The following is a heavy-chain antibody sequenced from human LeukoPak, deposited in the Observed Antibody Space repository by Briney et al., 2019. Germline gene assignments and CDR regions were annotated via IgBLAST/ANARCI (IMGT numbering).Heavy chain of an antibody. V-gene: IGHV1-18*01. J-gene: IGHJ6*02. D-gene: IGHD3-10*01. Sequence: GASVTVSCKASVYTFTNYGISWVRQAPGQGLEWMGWICAYNGNTNYAQKLQGRVTMTTDTSTSTAYMELRSLRSDDTAVYYCARNVLLWFGELLGYYYGMDVWGQGTTVTVSS. CDR1: VYTFTNYG. CDR3: ARNVLLWFGELLGYYYGMDV. CDR2: ICAYNGNT.